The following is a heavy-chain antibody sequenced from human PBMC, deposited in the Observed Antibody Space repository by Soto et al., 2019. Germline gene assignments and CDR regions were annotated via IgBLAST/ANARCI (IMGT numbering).Heavy chain of an antibody. V-gene: IGHV3-21*01. Sequence: GGSLRLSCAASGFTFSSYSMNWVRQAPGKGLEWVSSISSSSSYIYYADSVKGRFTISRDNAKNSLYLQMNSLRAEDTAVYYCARDLMAYEDGIAVAGSYWYFDLWGRGTLVTVSS. CDR3: ARDLMAYEDGIAVAGSYWYFDL. CDR1: GFTFSSYS. J-gene: IGHJ2*01. CDR2: ISSSSSYI. D-gene: IGHD6-19*01.